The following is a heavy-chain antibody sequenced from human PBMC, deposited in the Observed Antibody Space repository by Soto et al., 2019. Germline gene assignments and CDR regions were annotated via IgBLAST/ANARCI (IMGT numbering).Heavy chain of an antibody. CDR3: AREGYDFWSGSRLDP. V-gene: IGHV4-61*01. CDR2: IYYSGST. Sequence: PSETLSLTCTVSGGSVSSGSYYWSWIRQPPGKGLEWIGYIYYSGSTNYNPSLKSRVTTSVDTSKNQFSLKLSSVTAADTTVYYCAREGYDFWSGSRLDPWGQGTLVTVSS. CDR1: GGSVSSGSYY. D-gene: IGHD3-3*01. J-gene: IGHJ5*02.